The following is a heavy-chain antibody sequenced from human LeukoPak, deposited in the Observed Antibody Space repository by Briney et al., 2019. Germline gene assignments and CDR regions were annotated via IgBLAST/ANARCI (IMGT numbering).Heavy chain of an antibody. D-gene: IGHD3-9*01. Sequence: ASVTVSCKASGGTFSSYAISWVRQAPGQGLEWMGGIIPIFGTANYAQKFQGRVTITADESTSTAYMELSSLRSEDTAVYYCARGEVNDYYYYYGMDVWGKGTTVTVSS. CDR2: IIPIFGTA. CDR1: GGTFSSYA. CDR3: ARGEVNDYYYYYGMDV. V-gene: IGHV1-69*13. J-gene: IGHJ6*04.